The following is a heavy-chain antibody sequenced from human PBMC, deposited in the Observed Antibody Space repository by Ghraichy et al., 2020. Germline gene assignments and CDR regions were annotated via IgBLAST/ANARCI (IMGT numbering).Heavy chain of an antibody. J-gene: IGHJ4*02. V-gene: IGHV1-18*04. CDR2: ISAYNGNT. D-gene: IGHD3-22*01. CDR3: ARDRGGYYDSSGYYYDY. CDR1: GYTFTSYG. Sequence: ASVKVSCKASGYTFTSYGISWVRQAPGQGLEWMGWISAYNGNTNYAQKLQGRVTMTTDTSTSTAYMELRSLRSDDTAVYYCARDRGGYYDSSGYYYDYWGQGTLVTVSS.